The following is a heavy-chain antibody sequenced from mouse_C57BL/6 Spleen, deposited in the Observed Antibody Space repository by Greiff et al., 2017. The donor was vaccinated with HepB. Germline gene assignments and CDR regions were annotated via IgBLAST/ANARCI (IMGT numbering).Heavy chain of an antibody. CDR3: AIYGSSSYYAMDY. D-gene: IGHD1-1*01. V-gene: IGHV1-69*01. Sequence: QVQLQQPGAELVMPGASVKLSCKASGYTFTSYWMHWVKQRPGQGLEWIGEIDPSDSYTNYNQKFKGKSTLTVDKSSSTAYMQLSSLTSEDSAVYYCAIYGSSSYYAMDYWGQGTSVTVSS. CDR2: IDPSDSYT. CDR1: GYTFTSYW. J-gene: IGHJ4*01.